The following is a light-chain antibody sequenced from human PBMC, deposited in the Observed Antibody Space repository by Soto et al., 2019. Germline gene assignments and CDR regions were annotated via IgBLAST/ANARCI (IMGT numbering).Light chain of an antibody. CDR3: SSYTSSSTYVV. CDR1: SSDVGGYNY. J-gene: IGLJ2*01. CDR2: EVS. V-gene: IGLV2-14*01. Sequence: QSVLTQPASVSGSPGQSITISCIGTSSDVGGYNYVSWYQQYPGKAPKLMIFEVSNRPSGVSNRFSGSKSGNTASLTISGLQAEDEADYYCSSYTSSSTYVVFGGGTKLTVL.